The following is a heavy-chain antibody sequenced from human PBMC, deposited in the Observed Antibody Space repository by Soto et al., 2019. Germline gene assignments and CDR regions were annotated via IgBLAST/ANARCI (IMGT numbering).Heavy chain of an antibody. J-gene: IGHJ4*02. CDR2: IYYSGST. CDR3: TGDDFWSGYNPGFDY. D-gene: IGHD3-3*01. CDR1: GGSIYSDY. V-gene: IGHV4-59*01. Sequence: SETLSLTCIVSGGSIYSDYWTWIRQPPGKGLEWIGYIYYSGSTNYNPALKSRVTISVDTSKNQFSLKLSSVSAADTAVYYCTGDDFWSGYNPGFDYWGQGTLVTVSS.